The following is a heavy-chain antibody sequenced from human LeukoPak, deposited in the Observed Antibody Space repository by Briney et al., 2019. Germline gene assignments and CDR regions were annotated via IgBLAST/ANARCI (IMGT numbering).Heavy chain of an antibody. D-gene: IGHD6-19*01. CDR1: GFTFSSYG. Sequence: TGRSLRLSCAASGFTFSSYGMHWVRQAPGKGLEWVAVISYDESNKYYADSVKGRFTISRDNSKNTVYLQVNSLRAEDTAVYYCAKDGRMYSSGWYSYFDQWGQGTLVTVSS. CDR3: AKDGRMYSSGWYSYFDQ. J-gene: IGHJ4*02. V-gene: IGHV3-30*18. CDR2: ISYDESNK.